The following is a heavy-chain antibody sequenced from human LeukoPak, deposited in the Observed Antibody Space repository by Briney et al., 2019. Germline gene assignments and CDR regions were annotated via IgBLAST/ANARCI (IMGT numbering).Heavy chain of an antibody. Sequence: GSLRLSCAASGFTFSSYGMSWVRQAPGKGLEWVSGISGSGGSTYYADSVKGRFTISRDNSKNTLYLQMNSLRGEDTAVYYCAKDPRTISSFDIWGQGTMVTVSS. CDR1: GFTFSSYG. D-gene: IGHD3-9*01. J-gene: IGHJ3*02. V-gene: IGHV3-23*01. CDR2: ISGSGGST. CDR3: AKDPRTISSFDI.